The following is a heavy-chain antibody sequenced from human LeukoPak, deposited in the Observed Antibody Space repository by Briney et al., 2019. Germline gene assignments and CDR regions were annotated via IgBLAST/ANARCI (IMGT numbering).Heavy chain of an antibody. CDR2: ISYDGSNK. J-gene: IGHJ4*02. CDR1: GFTFSSYG. D-gene: IGHD6-13*01. CDR3: ARGAAAGQYYFDY. Sequence: GGSPRLSCAASGFTFSSYGMHWVRQAPGKGLEWVAVISYDGSNKYYADSVKGRFTISRDNSKNTLYLQMNSLRAEDTAVYYCARGAAAGQYYFDYGAREPWSPSPQ. V-gene: IGHV3-30*03.